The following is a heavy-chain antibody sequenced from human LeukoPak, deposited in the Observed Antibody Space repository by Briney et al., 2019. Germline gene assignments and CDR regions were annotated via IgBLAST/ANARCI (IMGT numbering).Heavy chain of an antibody. V-gene: IGHV3-53*01. D-gene: IGHD2-15*01. CDR1: GFTVSYNY. Sequence: QTGGSLRLSCAASGFTVSYNYMNWVRQAPGKGLEWVSIIYSGGSTYYADSVKGRFTISRDNSKNTVYLQMNSLRAEDTAVYYCARTLAESGNYFDYWGLGILVSVSS. J-gene: IGHJ4*02. CDR3: ARTLAESGNYFDY. CDR2: IYSGGST.